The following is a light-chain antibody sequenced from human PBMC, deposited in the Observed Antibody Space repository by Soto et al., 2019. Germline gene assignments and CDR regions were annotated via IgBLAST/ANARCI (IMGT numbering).Light chain of an antibody. J-gene: IGKJ1*01. CDR1: QSISSW. Sequence: DIQMTQSPSTLSASVGDRVTITCRASQSISSWLAWYQQKPGKAPKLLIYDASSLESGVPSRFSGSGSGTELPLTISRLQPDDFASYYRQQYNSYYRTFGQGTQAELK. CDR3: QQYNSYYRT. V-gene: IGKV1-5*01. CDR2: DAS.